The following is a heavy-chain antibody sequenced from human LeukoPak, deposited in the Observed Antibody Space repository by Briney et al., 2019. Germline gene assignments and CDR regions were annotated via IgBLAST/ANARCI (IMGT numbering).Heavy chain of an antibody. CDR1: GFTFSNAW. V-gene: IGHV3-15*01. CDR2: IKSKTDGGTT. D-gene: IGHD3-10*01. J-gene: IGHJ4*02. Sequence: GGSLRLSCAVSGFTFSNAWMSWVRQAPGKGLDWVGRIKSKTDGGTTDYAAPVKGRFTISRDDSKNTLYLQMNSLKTEDTAVYYCTTGITMVRGVIHLIDYWGQGTLVTVSS. CDR3: TTGITMVRGVIHLIDY.